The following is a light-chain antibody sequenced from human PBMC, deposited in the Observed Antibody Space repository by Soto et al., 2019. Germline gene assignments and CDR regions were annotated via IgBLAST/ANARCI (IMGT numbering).Light chain of an antibody. Sequence: EIVMTQSPATLSVSPGERDTISCRASQSVSSKLAWYQQKPGQAPRLLIYGASTRATGIPARFSGSGSGTEFTLTISSLQTEDFAVYYCQQYNNWPLTFGGGTKVEIK. J-gene: IGKJ4*01. CDR3: QQYNNWPLT. CDR2: GAS. V-gene: IGKV3-15*01. CDR1: QSVSSK.